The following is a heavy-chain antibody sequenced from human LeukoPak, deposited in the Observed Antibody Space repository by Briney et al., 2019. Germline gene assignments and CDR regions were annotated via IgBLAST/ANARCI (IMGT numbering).Heavy chain of an antibody. Sequence: GGSLRLSCAASGFTFTTYVMSWVRQAPGKGREWVSAIIGSGGSTYYADSVKGRFTISRDNSKDTLYLQMNSLGADDTAVYYCAKGNWRYFDYWGQGALVTVSS. V-gene: IGHV3-23*01. D-gene: IGHD1-1*01. CDR3: AKGNWRYFDY. CDR1: GFTFTTYV. CDR2: IIGSGGST. J-gene: IGHJ4*02.